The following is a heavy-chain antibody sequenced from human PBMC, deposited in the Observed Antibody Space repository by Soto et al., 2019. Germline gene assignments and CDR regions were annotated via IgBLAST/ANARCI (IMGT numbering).Heavy chain of an antibody. J-gene: IGHJ3*02. CDR2: INAGNGNT. CDR1: GYTFTNYA. Sequence: QVQLVQSGAEVKKPGASVKVSCKASGYTFTNYAMHWVRQAPGQRPEWMGWINAGNGNTKFSQRFQGRVTITRDTAANIAYMELSSMTDEDTAVYYCARAGFCSTTSCSDAFDIWGQGTMVTVSS. CDR3: ARAGFCSTTSCSDAFDI. V-gene: IGHV1-3*01. D-gene: IGHD2-2*01.